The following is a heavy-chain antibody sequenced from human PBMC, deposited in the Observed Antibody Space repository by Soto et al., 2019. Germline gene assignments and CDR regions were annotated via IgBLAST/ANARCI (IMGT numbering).Heavy chain of an antibody. CDR3: ARETSGYGDYQRIDY. D-gene: IGHD4-17*01. J-gene: IGHJ4*02. CDR1: GFTFSSYG. CDR2: IWYDGSNK. Sequence: QVQLVESGGGVVQPGRSLRLSCAASGFTFSSYGMHWVRQAPGKGLEWVAVIWYDGSNKNYADSVKGRFTISRDNSKNTMYLQMNSLRDEDTAVYYCARETSGYGDYQRIDYWGQGTLVTVSS. V-gene: IGHV3-33*01.